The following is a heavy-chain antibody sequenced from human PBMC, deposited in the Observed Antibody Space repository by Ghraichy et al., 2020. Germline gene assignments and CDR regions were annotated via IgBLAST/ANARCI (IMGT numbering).Heavy chain of an antibody. D-gene: IGHD2-15*01. CDR2: ISYDGSNK. CDR3: ASLSAPRDY. Sequence: GESLNISCAASGFTFSSYAMHWVRQAPGKGLEWVAVISYDGSNKYYADSVKGRFTISRDNSKNTLYLQMNSLRAEDTAVYYCASLSAPRDYWGQGTLVTVSS. V-gene: IGHV3-30-3*01. CDR1: GFTFSSYA. J-gene: IGHJ4*02.